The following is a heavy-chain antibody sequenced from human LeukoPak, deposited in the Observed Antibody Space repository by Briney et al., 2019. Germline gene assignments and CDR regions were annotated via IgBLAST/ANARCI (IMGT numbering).Heavy chain of an antibody. CDR3: ARVKILCTNGVCYTAYYYYGMDV. D-gene: IGHD2-8*01. CDR1: GFTFSSYS. V-gene: IGHV3-48*02. J-gene: IGHJ6*02. Sequence: PGGSLGLSCAASGFTFSSYSTNWVRQAPGKGLEWVSYISSSSSTIYYADSVKGRFTISRDNAKNSLYLQMNSLRDEDTAVYYCARVKILCTNGVCYTAYYYYGMDVWGQGTTVTVSS. CDR2: ISSSSSTI.